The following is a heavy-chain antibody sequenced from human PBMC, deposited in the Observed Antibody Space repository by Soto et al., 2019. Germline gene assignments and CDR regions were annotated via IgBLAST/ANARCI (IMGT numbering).Heavy chain of an antibody. CDR3: ARVLLWFGSPNNWFDP. CDR1: GGTFSSYA. V-gene: IGHV1-69*13. D-gene: IGHD3-10*01. J-gene: IGHJ5*02. Sequence: SVKVSCKASGGTFSSYAISWVRQAPGQGLEWMGGIIPIFGTANYAQKFQGRVTITADESTSTAYMELSSLRSEDTAVYYCARVLLWFGSPNNWFDPWGQGTLVTVSS. CDR2: IIPIFGTA.